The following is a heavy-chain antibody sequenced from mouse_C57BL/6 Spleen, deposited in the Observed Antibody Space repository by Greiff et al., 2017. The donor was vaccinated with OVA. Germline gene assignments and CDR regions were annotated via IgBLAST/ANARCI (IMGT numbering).Heavy chain of an antibody. CDR3: ARRDYDGAWFAY. CDR2: IYPGDGDT. V-gene: IGHV1-80*01. Sequence: VQLVESGAELVKPGASVKISCKASGYAFSSYWMNWVKQRPGKGLEWIGQIYPGDGDTNYNGKFKGKATLTADKSSSTAYMQLSSLTSEDSAVYFCARRDYDGAWFAYWGQGTLVTVSA. CDR1: GYAFSSYW. J-gene: IGHJ3*01. D-gene: IGHD2-4*01.